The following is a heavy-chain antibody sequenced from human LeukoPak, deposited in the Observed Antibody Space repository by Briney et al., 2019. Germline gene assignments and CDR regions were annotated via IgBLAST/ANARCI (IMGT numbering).Heavy chain of an antibody. Sequence: PSETLSLTCAVYGGSFSGYYWSWLRQPPGKGLEWIGEINHSGSTNYNPSLKSRVTISVDTPKNQFSLNLSSVTAADTAVYYCVRESGDLGKTYDSWGQGTLVTVSS. CDR3: VRESGDLGKTYDS. J-gene: IGHJ4*02. V-gene: IGHV4-34*01. D-gene: IGHD7-27*01. CDR1: GGSFSGYY. CDR2: INHSGST.